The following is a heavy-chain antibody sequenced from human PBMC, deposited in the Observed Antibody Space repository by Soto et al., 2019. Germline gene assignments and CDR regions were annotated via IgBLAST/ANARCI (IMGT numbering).Heavy chain of an antibody. CDR1: GGSISSGGYY. J-gene: IGHJ4*02. Sequence: PSETLSLTCTVSGGSISSGGYYWSWIRQHPGKGLEWIGYIYYSGSTYYNPSLKSRVTISVDTSKNQFSLKLSSVTAADTAVYYCARNDYYDSSGYYFDYWGQGTLVTVSS. V-gene: IGHV4-31*03. CDR3: ARNDYYDSSGYYFDY. D-gene: IGHD3-22*01. CDR2: IYYSGST.